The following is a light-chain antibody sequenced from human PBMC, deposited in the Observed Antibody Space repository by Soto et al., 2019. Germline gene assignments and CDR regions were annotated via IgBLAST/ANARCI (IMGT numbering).Light chain of an antibody. Sequence: IQLTQSPSSLSASVGDSVTITCRASQGISSFLAWYQQKPGKALKLLIYDASNLHPGVPSRFRGSGSGTEFSFNITSLQPEDVATYYCQQYDDLPITFGQGTRLEIK. V-gene: IGKV1-33*01. CDR3: QQYDDLPIT. J-gene: IGKJ5*01. CDR2: DAS. CDR1: QGISSF.